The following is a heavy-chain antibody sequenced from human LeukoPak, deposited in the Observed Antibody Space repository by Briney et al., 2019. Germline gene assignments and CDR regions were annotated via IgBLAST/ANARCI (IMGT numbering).Heavy chain of an antibody. CDR1: GGSFSGYY. V-gene: IGHV4-34*01. J-gene: IGHJ4*02. Sequence: SETLSLTCAVYGGSFSGYYWSWIRQPPGKGLEWIGEINHSGSTNYNPSLKSRVTISVDTSKNQFSLKLSSVTAADTAVYYCARGGHSGFWGQGTLVTVSS. CDR3: ARGGHSGF. CDR2: INHSGST. D-gene: IGHD5-12*01.